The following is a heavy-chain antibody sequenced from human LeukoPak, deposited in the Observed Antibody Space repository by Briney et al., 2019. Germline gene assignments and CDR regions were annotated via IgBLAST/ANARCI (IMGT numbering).Heavy chain of an antibody. V-gene: IGHV3-23*01. J-gene: IGHJ4*02. D-gene: IGHD2-2*01. CDR1: GFSFSSDS. CDR3: AHGTMYQLDY. Sequence: GGSLRLSCSASGFSFSSDSMSWVRQAPGKGLEWVSGILGGAGSTYYADSVKGRFTISRDNSKNTLYLQMNSLRAEDTAVYYCAHGTMYQLDYWGQGALVTVSS. CDR2: ILGGAGST.